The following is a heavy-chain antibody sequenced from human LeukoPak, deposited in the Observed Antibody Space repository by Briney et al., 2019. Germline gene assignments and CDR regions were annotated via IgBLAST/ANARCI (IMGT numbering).Heavy chain of an antibody. D-gene: IGHD3-22*01. CDR1: GFTFSSYS. CDR3: ARLHYDSSGYYYTFDY. Sequence: GGSLRLSCPASGFTFSSYSMNWVRQAPGKGLEWVSSISSSSSYISYADSVKGRFTISRDNAKNSLYLQMNSLRAEDTAVYYCARLHYDSSGYYYTFDYWGQGTLVTVSS. V-gene: IGHV3-21*01. J-gene: IGHJ4*02. CDR2: ISSSSSYI.